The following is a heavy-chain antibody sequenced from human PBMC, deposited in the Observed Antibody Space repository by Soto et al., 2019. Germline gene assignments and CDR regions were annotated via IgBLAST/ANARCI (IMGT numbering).Heavy chain of an antibody. D-gene: IGHD2-15*01. CDR1: GFSLSTSGMC. J-gene: IGHJ6*02. CDR3: ASTVVPVAATLFYYGMDV. V-gene: IGHV2-70*01. Sequence: SGPTLVNPTQTLTLTCTFSGFSLSTSGMCVSWIRQPPGKALEWLALIDWDDDKYYSTSLKTRLTISKDTSKNQVVLTMTNMGPVDTAMYYCASTVVPVAATLFYYGMDVWGQGTTVTVSS. CDR2: IDWDDDK.